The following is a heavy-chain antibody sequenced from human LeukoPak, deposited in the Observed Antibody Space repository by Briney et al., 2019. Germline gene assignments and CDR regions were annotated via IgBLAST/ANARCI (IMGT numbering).Heavy chain of an antibody. J-gene: IGHJ4*02. D-gene: IGHD3-22*01. CDR1: GFTFSSYG. CDR2: ICYDGSNK. Sequence: GGSLRLSCAASGFTFSSYGMHWVRQAPGKGLEWVAVICYDGSNKYYADSVKGRFTISRDNSKNPLYLQMNSLRAEDTAVYYCARDYYDSSGYGMIRDYWGQGTLVTVSS. CDR3: ARDYYDSSGYGMIRDY. V-gene: IGHV3-33*01.